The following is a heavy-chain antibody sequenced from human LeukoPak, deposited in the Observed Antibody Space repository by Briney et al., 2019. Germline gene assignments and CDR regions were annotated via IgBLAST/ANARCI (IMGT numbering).Heavy chain of an antibody. CDR2: ISQSGGT. CDR1: GGSILNGNW. Sequence: PSETLSLTCAVSGGSILNGNWWNWVRQPPGKGLEWIGEISQSGGTHYNPSLKSRVTISVDKSKSQFSLRLISVTAADTAAYYCARMGVAAGSTWLHPWGQGTLVTVSS. J-gene: IGHJ5*02. D-gene: IGHD6-13*01. V-gene: IGHV4-4*02. CDR3: ARMGVAAGSTWLHP.